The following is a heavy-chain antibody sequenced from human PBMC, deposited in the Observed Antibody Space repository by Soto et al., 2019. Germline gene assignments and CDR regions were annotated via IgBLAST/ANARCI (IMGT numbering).Heavy chain of an antibody. J-gene: IGHJ6*02. CDR2: ISGSGGST. CDR3: AKANTGSYYPYYYYGMDV. D-gene: IGHD1-26*01. CDR1: GFTFSSYA. Sequence: EVQLLESGGGLVQPGGSLRLSCAASGFTFSSYAMSWVRQAPGKGLEWVSAISGSGGSTYYADSVKGRFTISRDNSKNTLDLQMNSLRAEDTAVYYCAKANTGSYYPYYYYGMDVWCQGTTVTVSS. V-gene: IGHV3-23*01.